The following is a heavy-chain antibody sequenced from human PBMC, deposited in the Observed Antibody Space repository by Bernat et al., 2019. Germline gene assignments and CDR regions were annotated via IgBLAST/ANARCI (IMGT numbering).Heavy chain of an antibody. V-gene: IGHV3-23*01. Sequence: EVQLLESGGGLVQPGGSLRLSCAASGFTFSSYAMSWVRQAPGKGLEWVSAISGSGGSTYYADSVKGRFTISRDNSKNTLYLQMNSLRAEDTAVYYCAKDHVLLWFGELLFYFDYWGQGTLVTVSS. CDR2: ISGSGGST. CDR1: GFTFSSYA. J-gene: IGHJ4*02. CDR3: AKDHVLLWFGELLFYFDY. D-gene: IGHD3-10*01.